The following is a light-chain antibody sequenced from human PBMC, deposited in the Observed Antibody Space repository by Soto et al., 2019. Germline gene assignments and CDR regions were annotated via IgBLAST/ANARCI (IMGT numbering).Light chain of an antibody. Sequence: IVLTQSPGTLSLSPGDRATLSCRASHSMSNSNLAWYQHKPGQAPRLLIYGASNRATGIPDRFSGSGSGTDFTLTITRLEPEDFAVYYCHQYHYWWAFGQGTKVDIK. CDR2: GAS. CDR3: HQYHYWWA. V-gene: IGKV3-20*01. CDR1: HSMSNSN. J-gene: IGKJ1*01.